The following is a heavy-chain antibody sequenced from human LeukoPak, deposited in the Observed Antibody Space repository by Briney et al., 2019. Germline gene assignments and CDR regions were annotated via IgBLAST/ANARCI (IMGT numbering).Heavy chain of an antibody. CDR1: GFTFSSYC. Sequence: GRSLRLSCAASGFTFSSYCMHWVRQAPGKGLEWVAVISYDGSNKYYADSVKGRFTISRDNSKNTLYLQMNSLRAEDTAVYYCAKDGYYYDSSGYVDYWGQGTLVTVSS. V-gene: IGHV3-30*18. CDR2: ISYDGSNK. J-gene: IGHJ4*02. CDR3: AKDGYYYDSSGYVDY. D-gene: IGHD3-22*01.